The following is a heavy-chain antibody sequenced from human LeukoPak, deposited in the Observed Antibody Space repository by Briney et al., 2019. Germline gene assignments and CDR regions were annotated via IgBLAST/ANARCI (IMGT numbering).Heavy chain of an antibody. J-gene: IGHJ4*02. Sequence: GGSLRLSCAASGFTFSSYAMSWVRQAPGKGLEWVSAISGSGGSTYYADSVKGRFTISRDNSKNTLYLQMNSLRAEATAVYYCAKHRTYYTSRFDNWGQGTLVTVSS. V-gene: IGHV3-23*01. D-gene: IGHD1-26*01. CDR2: ISGSGGST. CDR3: AKHRTYYTSRFDN. CDR1: GFTFSSYA.